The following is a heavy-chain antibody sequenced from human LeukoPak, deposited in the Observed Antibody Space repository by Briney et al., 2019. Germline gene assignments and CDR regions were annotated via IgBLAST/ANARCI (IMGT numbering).Heavy chain of an antibody. CDR3: ASTKLGYSSGWH. D-gene: IGHD6-19*01. CDR1: GGSISSTYS. Sequence: SETLSLTCTVPGGSISSTYSWGWIRQPPGKGLEWLGNIYYSGHTYYSPSLKSRVTISVDTSKNQFSLKLSSVTAADTAVYYCASTKLGYSSGWHWGQGILVTVSS. J-gene: IGHJ4*02. CDR2: IYYSGHT. V-gene: IGHV4-39*01.